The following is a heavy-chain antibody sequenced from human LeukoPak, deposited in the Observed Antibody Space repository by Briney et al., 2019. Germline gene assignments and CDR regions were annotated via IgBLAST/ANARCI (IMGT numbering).Heavy chain of an antibody. D-gene: IGHD3-22*01. V-gene: IGHV4-61*02. CDR2: IYASGST. Sequence: SETLSLTCTVSGGSISSGCYYWSWIRQPAGKGLEWIGRIYASGSTNYNPSLKSRVTISVDTSKNQFSLKLSSVTAADTAVYYCARDPSNGSGYYSNWFDPWGQGTLVTVSS. CDR3: ARDPSNGSGYYSNWFDP. CDR1: GGSISSGCYY. J-gene: IGHJ5*02.